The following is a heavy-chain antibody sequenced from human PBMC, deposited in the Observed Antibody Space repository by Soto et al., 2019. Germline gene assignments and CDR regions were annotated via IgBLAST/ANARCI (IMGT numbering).Heavy chain of an antibody. CDR3: GVAYLNCGVGGPFLPVL. D-gene: IGHD2-21*01. Sequence: QVQLVQSGAEVKKPGASVKVSCKASGYTFTSYGISWVRQAPGQGLEWMGWISAYNGNTNYAQKLQGRVTMTTDTTTVIAYKERRGLKFDDTGVDYCGVAYLNCGVGGPFLPVLWGQGTPVPVSS. J-gene: IGHJ4*02. V-gene: IGHV1-18*01. CDR1: GYTFTSYG. CDR2: ISAYNGNT.